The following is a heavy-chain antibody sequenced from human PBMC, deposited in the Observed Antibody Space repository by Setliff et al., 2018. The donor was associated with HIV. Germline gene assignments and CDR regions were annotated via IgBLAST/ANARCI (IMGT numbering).Heavy chain of an antibody. CDR3: ATGLLMPPDY. J-gene: IGHJ4*02. CDR2: INHSGST. Sequence: SETLSFTCAVYGESFSAYFWSWIRQPPGKGLEWIGEINHSGSTNYNPSLKSRVTISMGTSKNHFSLKLSSVTAADTAVYYCATGLLMPPDYWGQGSLVTVSS. CDR1: GESFSAYF. D-gene: IGHD2-8*01. V-gene: IGHV4-34*01.